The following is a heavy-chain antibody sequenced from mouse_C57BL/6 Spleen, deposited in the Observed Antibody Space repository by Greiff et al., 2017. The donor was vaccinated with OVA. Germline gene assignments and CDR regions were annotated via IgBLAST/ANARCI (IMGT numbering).Heavy chain of an antibody. Sequence: ESGPGLVKPSQSLSLTCSVTGYSITSGYYWNWIRQFPGNKLEWMGYISYDGSNNYNPSLKNRISITRDTSKNQFFLKLNSVTTEDTATYYSARELLPYYSDSWGQGTTLTVSS. CDR2: ISYDGSN. J-gene: IGHJ2*01. CDR3: ARELLPYYSDS. CDR1: GYSITSGYY. D-gene: IGHD2-12*01. V-gene: IGHV3-6*01.